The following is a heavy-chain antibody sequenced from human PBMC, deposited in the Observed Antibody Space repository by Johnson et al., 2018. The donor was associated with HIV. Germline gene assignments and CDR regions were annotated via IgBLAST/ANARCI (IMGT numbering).Heavy chain of an antibody. D-gene: IGHD3-22*01. Sequence: QVQLVESGGGLVKPGGSLRLSCAASAFSFSDYYMSWIRQAPGKGLEWVSYISSSGSTIYYADSVKGRFTISRDNAKNSLYLQMNSLRVEDTAVYYCAREITLIMGAGAAFDIWGQGTMVTVSS. CDR3: AREITLIMGAGAAFDI. CDR1: AFSFSDYY. V-gene: IGHV3-11*04. J-gene: IGHJ3*02. CDR2: ISSSGSTI.